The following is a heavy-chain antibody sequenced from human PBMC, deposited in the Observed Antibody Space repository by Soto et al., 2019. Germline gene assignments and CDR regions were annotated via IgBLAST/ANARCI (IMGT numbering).Heavy chain of an antibody. J-gene: IGHJ4*02. CDR2: INHSGST. Sequence: QVQLQQRGAGLLKPSETLSLTYAVYGGSFSGYYWSWIRQPPGKGLEWIGEINHSGSTNYNPSLKSRVTISVDPSKNQFSLELGSVTAAVTAVYYCARVYPGEGAAVAVDYWGKGTLVTVSS. CDR3: ARVYPGEGAAVAVDY. CDR1: GGSFSGYY. V-gene: IGHV4-34*01. D-gene: IGHD6-19*01.